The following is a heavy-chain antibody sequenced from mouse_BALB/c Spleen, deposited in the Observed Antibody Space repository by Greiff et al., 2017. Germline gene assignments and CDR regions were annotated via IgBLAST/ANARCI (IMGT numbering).Heavy chain of an antibody. D-gene: IGHD2-3*01. CDR3: AKRGDGYSYAMDY. CDR1: GYSITSGYY. Sequence: EVKLQESGPGLVKPSQSLSLTCSVTGYSITSGYYWNWIRQFPGNKLEWMGYISYDGSNNYNPSLTNRISITRDTSKNQFFLKLNSVTTEDTATYYCAKRGDGYSYAMDYWGQGTSVTVSS. CDR2: ISYDGSN. J-gene: IGHJ4*01. V-gene: IGHV3-6*02.